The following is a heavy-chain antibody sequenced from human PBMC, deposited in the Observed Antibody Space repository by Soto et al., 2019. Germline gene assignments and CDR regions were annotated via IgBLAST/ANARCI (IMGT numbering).Heavy chain of an antibody. CDR3: ARTTGLNWFDP. CDR1: GFTFSSYG. Sequence: QAQLVESGGGVVQPGRSLRLSCAASGFTFSSYGMHWVRQAPGKGLEWVAVIWYDGSNKHYADSVKGRFTISRDNSKNTLYLQMNSLRAEDTAVYYCARTTGLNWFDPWGQGTLVTVS. J-gene: IGHJ5*02. D-gene: IGHD1-1*01. CDR2: IWYDGSNK. V-gene: IGHV3-33*01.